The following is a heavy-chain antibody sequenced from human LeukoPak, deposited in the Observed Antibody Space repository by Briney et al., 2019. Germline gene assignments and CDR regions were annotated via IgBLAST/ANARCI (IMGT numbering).Heavy chain of an antibody. CDR1: GGSINSGGYS. J-gene: IGHJ6*02. Sequence: SETLSLTCAVSGGSINSGGYSWTWIRQPPGKGLEWIGCIYHSGSTYYNPSLKSRGTISMDRSKNQFSLKLNSVTAADTAVYLCARDRFGRGWLSESMDVWGQGTTVTVSS. CDR3: ARDRFGRGWLSESMDV. D-gene: IGHD3-22*01. CDR2: IYHSGST. V-gene: IGHV4-30-2*01.